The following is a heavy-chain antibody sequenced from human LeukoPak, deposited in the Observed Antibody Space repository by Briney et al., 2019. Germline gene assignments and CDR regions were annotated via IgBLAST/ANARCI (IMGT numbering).Heavy chain of an antibody. CDR3: AGRVPVPSVRGVIQNYYYYGMDV. Sequence: PGGSLRLSCAASGFTFSSYATSWIRQPPGKGLEWIGEINHSGSTNYNPSLKSRVTISVDTSKNQFSLKLSSVTAADTAVYYCAGRVPVPSVRGVIQNYYYYGMDVWGQGTTVTVSS. CDR1: GFTFSSYA. J-gene: IGHJ6*02. CDR2: INHSGST. D-gene: IGHD3-10*01. V-gene: IGHV4-34*08.